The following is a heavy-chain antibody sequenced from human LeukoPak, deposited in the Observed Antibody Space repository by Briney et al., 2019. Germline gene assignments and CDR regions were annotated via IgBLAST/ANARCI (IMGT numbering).Heavy chain of an antibody. CDR3: ARQSLGRRWYFDL. CDR2: INPGGVTT. D-gene: IGHD7-27*01. CDR1: GYTFTNYY. V-gene: IGHV1-46*01. Sequence: ATVKVSCKASGYTFTNYYIHWVRQAPGQRLEWMGIINPGGVTTNYAQNVQGRVTMTRDTSTDTVYMELSSLRSEDTAVYCCARQSLGRRWYFDLWGRGTLVTVSS. J-gene: IGHJ2*01.